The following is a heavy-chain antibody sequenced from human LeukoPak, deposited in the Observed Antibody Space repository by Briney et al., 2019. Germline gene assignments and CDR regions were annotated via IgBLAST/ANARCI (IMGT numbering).Heavy chain of an antibody. CDR2: MNQDGREK. Sequence: PGGSLRLSCAASGFTVSSNYMSWVRQAPGKGLEWVANMNQDGREKYYVDSVKGRFTISRDNAKNSLYLQMNSLRAEDTAVYYCARDDYGPAGYGGQGTLVTVSS. D-gene: IGHD4-17*01. CDR3: ARDDYGPAGY. CDR1: GFTVSSNY. J-gene: IGHJ4*02. V-gene: IGHV3-7*01.